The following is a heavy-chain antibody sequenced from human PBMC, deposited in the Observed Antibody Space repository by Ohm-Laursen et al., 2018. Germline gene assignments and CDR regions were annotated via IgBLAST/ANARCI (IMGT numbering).Heavy chain of an antibody. D-gene: IGHD1-26*01. J-gene: IGHJ4*02. CDR3: ARVGVGATYADY. V-gene: IGHV3-33*01. CDR1: GFTFSSYG. Sequence: SLRLSCSASGFTFSSYGMHWVRQAPGKGLEWVAVIWYDGSNKYYADSVKGRFTISRDNSKNTLYLQMNSLRAEDTAVYYCARVGVGATYADYWGQGTLVTVSS. CDR2: IWYDGSNK.